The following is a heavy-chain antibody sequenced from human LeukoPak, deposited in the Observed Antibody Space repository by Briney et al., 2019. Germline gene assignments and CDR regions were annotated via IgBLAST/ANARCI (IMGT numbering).Heavy chain of an antibody. CDR1: RFTFRNYG. CDR2: IYYDGSNK. CDR3: ARISGGSSSEWYFDY. Sequence: GGSLRLSCAASRFTFRNYGMQWVRQAQGKGLEWEALIYYDGSNKYYPDSMKGRFTISKENSKNTLYLQMNSLRDEDTAVYYCARISGGSSSEWYFDYWGQGTLVTVSS. J-gene: IGHJ4*01. D-gene: IGHD1-26*01. V-gene: IGHV3-33*01.